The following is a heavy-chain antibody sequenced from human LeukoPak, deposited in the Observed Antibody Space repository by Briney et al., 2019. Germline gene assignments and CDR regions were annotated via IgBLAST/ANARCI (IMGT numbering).Heavy chain of an antibody. CDR3: AGHHPRNTVDF. CDR2: ISDIGSI. Sequence: GSLRLSCAASGFTFSNYAMSWIRQPPGKGLEWIAYISDIGSINYNPSLKSRATISLETSKNQFSLKLSSVTAADTAVYYCAGHHPRNTVDFWGQGTLVTVSS. CDR1: GFTFSNYA. J-gene: IGHJ4*02. D-gene: IGHD2-8*02. V-gene: IGHV4-59*08.